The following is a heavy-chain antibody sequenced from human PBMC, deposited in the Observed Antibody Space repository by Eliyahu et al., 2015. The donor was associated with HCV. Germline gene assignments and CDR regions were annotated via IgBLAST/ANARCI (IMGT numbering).Heavy chain of an antibody. D-gene: IGHD3-3*01. CDR3: ARGKKIFTIIYGTDAFDI. J-gene: IGHJ3*02. Sequence: KSRVTISVDTSKNQFSLKLSSVTAADTAVYYCARGKKIFTIIYGTDAFDIWGQGTMVTVSS. V-gene: IGHV4-34*01.